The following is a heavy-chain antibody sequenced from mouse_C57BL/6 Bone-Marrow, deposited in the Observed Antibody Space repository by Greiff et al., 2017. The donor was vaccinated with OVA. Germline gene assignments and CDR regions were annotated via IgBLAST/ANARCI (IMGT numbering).Heavy chain of an antibody. Sequence: VQLQQSGAELVRPGASVKLSCTASGFNIKDYYMHWVKQRPEQGLEWIGRIDPEDGDTEYAPKFQGKATMTADTSSNTACLQLSSLTSEDTAVYYCTTGTFFYYGSSSWFAYWGQGTLVTVSA. D-gene: IGHD1-1*01. CDR3: TTGTFFYYGSSSWFAY. J-gene: IGHJ3*01. CDR2: IDPEDGDT. V-gene: IGHV14-1*01. CDR1: GFNIKDYY.